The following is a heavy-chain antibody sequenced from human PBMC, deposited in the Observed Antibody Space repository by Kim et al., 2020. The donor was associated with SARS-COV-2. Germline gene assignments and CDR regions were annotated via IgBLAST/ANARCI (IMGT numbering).Heavy chain of an antibody. CDR1: GVSISSGGYS. CDR2: IYYIGST. J-gene: IGHJ5*01. CDR3: DSAMWTHW. D-gene: IGHD2-21*01. Sequence: SETLSLTCSVSGVSISSGGYSWSWIRQPPGKGLEWIGYIYYIGSTYYNPSLKRRLTIAVARSKNHFSLHLRSLSAADTSALDCDSAMWTHW. V-gene: IGHV4-30-2*01.